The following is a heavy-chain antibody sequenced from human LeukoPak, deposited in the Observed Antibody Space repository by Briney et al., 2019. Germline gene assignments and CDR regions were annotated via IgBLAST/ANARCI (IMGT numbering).Heavy chain of an antibody. J-gene: IGHJ6*02. CDR1: GFTFSSYW. V-gene: IGHV3-7*01. CDR2: IKQDGSQK. CDR3: ARDPRAGNYYYYGMDV. D-gene: IGHD1-26*01. Sequence: PGGSLRLSCAASGFTFSSYWMSWVRQAPGKGLEWVANIKQDGSQKSYADSVKGRFTTSRDNAKNSLYLQMNSLRAEDTAVYYCARDPRAGNYYYYGMDVWGQGTTVTVSS.